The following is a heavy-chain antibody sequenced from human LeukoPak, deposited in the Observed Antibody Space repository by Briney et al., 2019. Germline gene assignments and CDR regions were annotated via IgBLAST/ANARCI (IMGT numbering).Heavy chain of an antibody. CDR3: ARASVGYYGSGSGDAFDI. CDR1: GFTVSSNY. V-gene: IGHV3-53*01. CDR2: IYSGGST. D-gene: IGHD3-10*01. Sequence: GGSLRLSCAASGFTVSSNYMSWVRQAPGKGLEWVSVIYSGGSTYYADSAKGRFTISRDNSKNTLYLQMNSLRAEDTAVYYCARASVGYYGSGSGDAFDIWGQGTMVTVSS. J-gene: IGHJ3*02.